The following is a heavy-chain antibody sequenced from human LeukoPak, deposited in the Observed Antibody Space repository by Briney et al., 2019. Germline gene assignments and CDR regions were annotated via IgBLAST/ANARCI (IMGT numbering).Heavy chain of an antibody. D-gene: IGHD5-18*01. CDR2: ISGSGGST. Sequence: GGSLRLSCAASGFTFSSYGMSWVRQAPGKGLEWVSAISGSGGSTYYADSVKGRFTISRDNSKNTLYLQMNSLRAEDTAVYYCAKDGAAMADYYYYGMDVWGQGTTVTVSS. CDR1: GFTFSSYG. V-gene: IGHV3-23*01. CDR3: AKDGAAMADYYYYGMDV. J-gene: IGHJ6*02.